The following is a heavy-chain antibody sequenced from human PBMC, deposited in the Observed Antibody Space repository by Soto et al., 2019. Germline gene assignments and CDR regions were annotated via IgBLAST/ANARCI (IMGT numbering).Heavy chain of an antibody. CDR3: AKGRTGCSSTSCYYYYYYGMDV. J-gene: IGHJ6*02. CDR2: ISYDGSNK. Sequence: LRLSCAASGFTFSSYGMHWVRQAPGKGLEWVAVISYDGSNKYYADSVKGRFTISRDNSKNTLYLQMNSLRAEDTAVYYCAKGRTGCSSTSCYYYYYYGMDVWGQGTTVTVSS. D-gene: IGHD2-2*01. CDR1: GFTFSSYG. V-gene: IGHV3-30*18.